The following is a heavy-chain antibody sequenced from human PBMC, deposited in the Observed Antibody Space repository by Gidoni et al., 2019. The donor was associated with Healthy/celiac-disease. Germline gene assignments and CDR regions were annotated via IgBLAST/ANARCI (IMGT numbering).Heavy chain of an antibody. CDR1: GGSIRSSSYY. V-gene: IGHV4-39*01. Sequence: QLQLQESGPGMVKPSETLSRHCPVPGGSIRSSSYYWGWSRQPPGKGLEWIGSIYYSGSTYYNPSLKSRVTISVDTSKNQFSLKRSSVTAADTAVYYCARHPIAVAGPRWFDPWGQGTLVTVSS. CDR3: ARHPIAVAGPRWFDP. J-gene: IGHJ5*02. CDR2: IYYSGST. D-gene: IGHD6-19*01.